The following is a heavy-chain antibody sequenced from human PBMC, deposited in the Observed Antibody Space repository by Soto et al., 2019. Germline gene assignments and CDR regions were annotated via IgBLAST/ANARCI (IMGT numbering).Heavy chain of an antibody. CDR2: INANNGGA. J-gene: IGHJ5*01. Sequence: QVQLVQSGDEVKNPGASVKVSCKPSGYTFTDYHIHWVRQAPGQGLEFMGWINANNGGAGSAQQFQGRLTVTRDTSISTVYMELSNLRSDETAVYFCAREGGSDSLATKNNWFDTWGHGTRVTVSS. V-gene: IGHV1-2*02. CDR3: AREGGSDSLATKNNWFDT. CDR1: GYTFTDYH. D-gene: IGHD6-25*01.